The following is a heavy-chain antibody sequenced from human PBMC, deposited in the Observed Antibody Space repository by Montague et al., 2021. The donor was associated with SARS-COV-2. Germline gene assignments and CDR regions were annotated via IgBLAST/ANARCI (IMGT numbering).Heavy chain of an antibody. V-gene: IGHV6-1*01. J-gene: IGHJ4*02. CDR2: TYYRSKWHN. CDR3: ARGWVATIPHMDN. CDR1: GDSVSSNSAA. Sequence: CPISGDSVSSNSAAWNWIRQSPSRGLEWLGRTYYRSKWHNDYAVSVKSRITINPDTSKNQFSLQLKSVTPEDTAVYYCARGWVATIPHMDNWGQGSLVIVSS. D-gene: IGHD5-12*01.